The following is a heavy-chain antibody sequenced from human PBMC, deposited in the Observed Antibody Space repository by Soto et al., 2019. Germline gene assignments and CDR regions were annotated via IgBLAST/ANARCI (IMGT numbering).Heavy chain of an antibody. V-gene: IGHV3-21*01. J-gene: IGHJ4*02. Sequence: EGQLVESGGGLVKPGGSLRLSCAASGFSFSTYSLNWVRQAPGKGLEWVSSITSSSTYIHYADSVKGRFTISRDNAKNSLYLQMNSLRVEDTAMYYGARDNNFFDSGRGVDYWGQGTLVTVSS. CDR1: GFSFSTYS. CDR3: ARDNNFFDSGRGVDY. CDR2: ITSSSTYI. D-gene: IGHD3-10*01.